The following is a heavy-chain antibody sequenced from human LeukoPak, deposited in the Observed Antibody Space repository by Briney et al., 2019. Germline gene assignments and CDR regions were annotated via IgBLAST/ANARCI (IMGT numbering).Heavy chain of an antibody. CDR1: GFTFSSYT. D-gene: IGHD4-11*01. CDR3: ARPTEPTTVTIPFYYYCHMDV. Sequence: GGSLRLSCAASGFTFSSYTMHWVRQAPGKGLEWVAIISYDGNNKYYADSVKGRFTISRDNSKNTLYLQMNSLRAEDTAVYYCARPTEPTTVTIPFYYYCHMDVWGKGTTVTVSS. J-gene: IGHJ6*03. CDR2: ISYDGNNK. V-gene: IGHV3-30-3*01.